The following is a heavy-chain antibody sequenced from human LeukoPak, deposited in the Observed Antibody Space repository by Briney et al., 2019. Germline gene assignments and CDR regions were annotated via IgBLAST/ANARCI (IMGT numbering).Heavy chain of an antibody. CDR2: IIPIFGTA. CDR3: AREGVVVAGDAFDI. V-gene: IGHV1-69*06. Sequence: ASVKASCTASGGTFSSYAISWVRQAPGQGLEWMGGIIPIFGTANYAQKFQGRVTITADKSTSTAYMELSSLRSEDTAVYYCAREGVVVAGDAFDIWGQGTMVTVSS. D-gene: IGHD2-15*01. CDR1: GGTFSSYA. J-gene: IGHJ3*02.